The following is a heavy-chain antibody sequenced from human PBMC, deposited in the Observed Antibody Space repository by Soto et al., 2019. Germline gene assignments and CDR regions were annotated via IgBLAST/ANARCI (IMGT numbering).Heavy chain of an antibody. Sequence: PGGSLRLCCAGSGFTFSSYGMHWVRQAPGKGLEWVAVISYDGSDKYYGDSVKGRFTISRDDSKNTLYLQMNGLRVEDTAIYYCAKTAGYDYVWGSSGLDPWGQGT. CDR2: ISYDGSDK. CDR3: AKTAGYDYVWGSSGLDP. J-gene: IGHJ5*02. V-gene: IGHV3-30*18. D-gene: IGHD3-16*01. CDR1: GFTFSSYG.